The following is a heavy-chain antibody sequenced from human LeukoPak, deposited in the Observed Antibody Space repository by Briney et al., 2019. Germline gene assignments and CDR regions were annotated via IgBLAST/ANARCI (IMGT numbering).Heavy chain of an antibody. V-gene: IGHV1-2*06. CDR1: GYTFTGYY. CDR2: INPNSGGT. D-gene: IGHD6-13*01. Sequence: ASVKVSCKASGYTFTGYYMHWVRQAPGQGLEWMGRINPNSGGTNYAQKFQGRVTMTRDTSISTAYMELSRLRSDDTAVYYCARDLPRVAAAAYADYWGQGTLVTVSS. CDR3: ARDLPRVAAAAYADY. J-gene: IGHJ4*02.